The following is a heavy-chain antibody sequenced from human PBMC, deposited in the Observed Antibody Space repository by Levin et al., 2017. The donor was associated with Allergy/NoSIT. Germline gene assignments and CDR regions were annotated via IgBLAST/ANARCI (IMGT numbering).Heavy chain of an antibody. J-gene: IGHJ4*02. V-gene: IGHV3-23*01. CDR1: GFTFSTYA. D-gene: IGHD4-17*01. CDR3: AKAPTSTVNRREAIDY. Sequence: GESLKISCAASGFTFSTYAMSWVRQAPGKGLEWVSVINGTGVVTYYADSVKGRFTISRDNSKNTLYLQMNSLRAEDTALYYCAKAPTSTVNRREAIDYWGQGTLVTVSS. CDR2: INGTGVVT.